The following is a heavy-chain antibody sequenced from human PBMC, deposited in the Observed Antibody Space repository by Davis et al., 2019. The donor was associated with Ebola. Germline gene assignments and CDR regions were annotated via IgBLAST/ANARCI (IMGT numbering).Heavy chain of an antibody. CDR1: GFTFSSYA. Sequence: GESLKISCAASGFTFSSYALSWVRQPPGKGLDWVSTISDSGSSTYYADSVKGRFTISRDNSKKTLYLQMNSLRAEDTAVYYCARALSRAAAFDYWGQGTLVTVSS. J-gene: IGHJ4*02. CDR2: ISDSGSST. CDR3: ARALSRAAAFDY. D-gene: IGHD6-13*01. V-gene: IGHV3-23*01.